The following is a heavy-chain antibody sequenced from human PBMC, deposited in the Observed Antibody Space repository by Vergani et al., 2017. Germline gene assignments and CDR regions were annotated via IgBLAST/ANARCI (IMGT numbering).Heavy chain of an antibody. J-gene: IGHJ6*02. V-gene: IGHV1-18*01. CDR3: ARDESTLWFGELLFSHYYYYGMDV. CDR1: GYTFTSYG. D-gene: IGHD3-10*01. CDR2: ISDYNGNT. Sequence: QVQLVQSGAEVKKPGASVKVSCKASGYTFTSYGISWVRQAPGQGLEWMGWISDYNGNTNYAQKLQGRVTMTTDTSTSTAYMELRSLRSDDTAVYYCARDESTLWFGELLFSHYYYYGMDVWGQGTTVTVSS.